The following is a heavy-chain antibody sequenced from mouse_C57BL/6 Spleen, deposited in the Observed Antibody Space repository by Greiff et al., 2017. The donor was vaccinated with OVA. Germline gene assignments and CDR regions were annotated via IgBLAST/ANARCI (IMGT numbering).Heavy chain of an antibody. CDR2: IDPSDSYT. V-gene: IGHV1-59*01. CDR1: GYTFTSYW. CDR3: ARGLYDYDA. Sequence: QVQLQQPGAELVRPGTSVKLSCTASGYTFTSYWMPWVKQSPGQGLEWIGVIDPSDSYTNYNQKFKGKATLTVDTSSSTDYMQLSSLTSEDSAVDYCARGLYDYDAWGQGTLVTVSA. D-gene: IGHD2-4*01. J-gene: IGHJ3*01.